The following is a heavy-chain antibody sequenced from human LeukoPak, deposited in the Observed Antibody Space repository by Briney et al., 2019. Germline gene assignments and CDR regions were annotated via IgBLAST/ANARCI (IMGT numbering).Heavy chain of an antibody. CDR3: ARDKVIVGATSWFDP. Sequence: PGGSLRLSCAASGFTFSSYWMTWVRQAPGKGLEWVSYISSSGSTIYYADSVKGRFTISRDNAKNSLYLQMNSLRAEDTAVYYCARDKVIVGATSWFDPWGQGTLVTVSS. CDR1: GFTFSSYW. D-gene: IGHD1-26*01. V-gene: IGHV3-48*03. J-gene: IGHJ5*02. CDR2: ISSSGSTI.